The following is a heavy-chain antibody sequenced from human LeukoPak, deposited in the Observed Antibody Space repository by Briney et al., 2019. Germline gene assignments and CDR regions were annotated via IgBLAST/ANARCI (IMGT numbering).Heavy chain of an antibody. D-gene: IGHD3-22*01. Sequence: ASVKVSCKASGYTFTNYGISWVRPAPGQGLEWMGWISANNGKTNYAQKVQGRVIMTTDTSTSTAYMELRSLRSDDTAVYYCARDLPHYYYDNSGLHVFDVWGQGTMVTVSS. CDR2: ISANNGKT. CDR3: ARDLPHYYYDNSGLHVFDV. CDR1: GYTFTNYG. J-gene: IGHJ3*01. V-gene: IGHV1-18*01.